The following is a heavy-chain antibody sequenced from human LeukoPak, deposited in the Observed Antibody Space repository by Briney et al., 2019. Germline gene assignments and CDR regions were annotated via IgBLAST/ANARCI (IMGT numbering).Heavy chain of an antibody. CDR1: GYTFISYG. CDR2: ISAYNGNT. V-gene: IGHV1-18*01. Sequence: ASVKVSCKASGYTFISYGISWVRQAPGQGLEWMGWISAYNGNTNYAQKLQGRVTMTTDTSTSTAYMELRSLRSDDTAVYYCARGGYDFVYYYYGMDVWGQGTTVTVSS. D-gene: IGHD3-3*01. CDR3: ARGGYDFVYYYYGMDV. J-gene: IGHJ6*02.